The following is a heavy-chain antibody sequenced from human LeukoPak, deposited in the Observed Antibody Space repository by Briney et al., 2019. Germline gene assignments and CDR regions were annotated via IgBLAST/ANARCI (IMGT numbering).Heavy chain of an antibody. J-gene: IGHJ4*02. CDR3: AKDTGGSYSSSSFDY. V-gene: IGHV3-30*02. Sequence: ESGGSLRLSCAASGFTFSSYGMHWVRQAPGKGLEWVAFIRYDGSNKYYADSVKGRFTISRDNAKNSLYLQMNSLRAEDMALYYCAKDTGGSYSSSSFDYWGQGTLVTVSS. CDR2: IRYDGSNK. D-gene: IGHD6-6*01. CDR1: GFTFSSYG.